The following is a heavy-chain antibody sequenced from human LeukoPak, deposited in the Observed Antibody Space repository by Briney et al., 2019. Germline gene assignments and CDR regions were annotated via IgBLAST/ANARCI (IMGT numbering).Heavy chain of an antibody. J-gene: IGHJ4*02. CDR1: GFTFSSYA. V-gene: IGHV3-30-3*01. D-gene: IGHD3/OR15-3a*01. CDR2: ISYDGSNK. CDR3: AGGRDWDLFDY. Sequence: GGSLRLSCAASGFTFSSYAMHWVRQAPGKGLEWVAVISYDGSNKYYADSVKGRFTVSRDNSKNTLYLQMNSLRAEDTAVYYCAGGRDWDLFDYWGQGTLVTVSS.